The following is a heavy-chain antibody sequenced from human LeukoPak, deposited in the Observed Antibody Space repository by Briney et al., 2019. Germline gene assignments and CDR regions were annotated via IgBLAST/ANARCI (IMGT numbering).Heavy chain of an antibody. J-gene: IGHJ4*02. D-gene: IGHD5-18*01. CDR3: AKDQVRGYSSGIFDY. Sequence: GGSLRLSCAASGFTFSSYAMSWVRQAPGKGLEWVSAISGSGGSTYYADSVKGRFTISRDNSKNTLYLQMNSLRAEDTAVYYCAKDQVRGYSSGIFDYWGQGTLVTVSS. CDR1: GFTFSSYA. CDR2: ISGSGGST. V-gene: IGHV3-23*01.